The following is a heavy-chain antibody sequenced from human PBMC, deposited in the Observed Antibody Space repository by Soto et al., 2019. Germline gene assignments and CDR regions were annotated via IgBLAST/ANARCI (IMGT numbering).Heavy chain of an antibody. CDR3: ARGTGTFYDFWSGYTSHYYYYGMDV. CDR2: INPSGGST. V-gene: IGHV1-46*01. D-gene: IGHD3-3*01. Sequence: ASVKVSCKASGYTFTGYYMHWVRQTPGQGLERMGIINPSGGSTSYAQKFQGRVTMTRDTSTSTVYMELSSLRSEDTAVYYCARGTGTFYDFWSGYTSHYYYYGMDVWGQGTTVTVSS. CDR1: GYTFTGYY. J-gene: IGHJ6*02.